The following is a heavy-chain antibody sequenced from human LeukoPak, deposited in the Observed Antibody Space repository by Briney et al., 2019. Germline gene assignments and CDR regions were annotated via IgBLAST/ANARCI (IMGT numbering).Heavy chain of an antibody. Sequence: PSETLSLTCTVSGGSISSSSYYRGWIRQPPGKGLEWIGSIYYSGSTYYNPSLKSRVTISVDTSKNQFSLKLSSVTAADTAVYYCARNELLWFGESLRTNWFDPWGQGTLVTVSS. D-gene: IGHD3-10*01. V-gene: IGHV4-39*07. J-gene: IGHJ5*02. CDR3: ARNELLWFGESLRTNWFDP. CDR1: GGSISSSSYY. CDR2: IYYSGST.